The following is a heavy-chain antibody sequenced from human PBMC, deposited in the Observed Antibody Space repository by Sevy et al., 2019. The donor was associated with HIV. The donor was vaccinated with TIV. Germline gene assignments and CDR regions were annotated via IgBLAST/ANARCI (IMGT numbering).Heavy chain of an antibody. J-gene: IGHJ4*02. CDR1: GFTFSNAW. D-gene: IGHD5-18*01. CDR3: ASYAPYTAMAGFDY. V-gene: IGHV3-15*01. CDR2: IKRESDGGTR. Sequence: GGSLRLSCAASGFTFSNAWMSWVRQAPGKGLEWIGRIKRESDGGTRDYAPPVKGRISISRDDSNNMLYLQMSGLKTEDTAVYYCASYAPYTAMAGFDYWGQGTLVTVSS.